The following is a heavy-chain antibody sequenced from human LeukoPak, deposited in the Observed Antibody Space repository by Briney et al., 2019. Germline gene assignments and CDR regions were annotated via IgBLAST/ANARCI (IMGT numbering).Heavy chain of an antibody. V-gene: IGHV3-43*02. CDR2: ISGDGGST. J-gene: IGHJ3*02. Sequence: GGSLRLSCAVYGFTFNDYAMNWVRQAPGKGLEWVSFISGDGGSTYYADSVKGRFTISRDNSKNTLYLQMNGLRAGDTALYYCAKESQEGSSFDIWGQGTMVTVSS. D-gene: IGHD3-10*01. CDR1: GFTFNDYA. CDR3: AKESQEGSSFDI.